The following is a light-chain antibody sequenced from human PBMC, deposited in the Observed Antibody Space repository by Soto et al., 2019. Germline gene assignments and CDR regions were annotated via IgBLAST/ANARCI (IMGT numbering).Light chain of an antibody. Sequence: PGQRATLSCRASVSVRTDLAWYQQKPGQAPRLLIYGASTRAAGVPVRFSGSGSGSEFTLTIDTLQSEDFAVYYCQQYHNLLPITFCQGTRLAIK. J-gene: IGKJ5*01. CDR2: GAS. CDR1: VSVRTD. CDR3: QQYHNLLPIT. V-gene: IGKV3-15*01.